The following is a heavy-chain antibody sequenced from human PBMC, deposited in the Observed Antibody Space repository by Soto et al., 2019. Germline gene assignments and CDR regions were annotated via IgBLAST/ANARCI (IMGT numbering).Heavy chain of an antibody. Sequence: QVQLVQSGAEVKKPGSSVKVSCKASGGTFSSYAISWVRQAPGQGLEWMGGISPIFGTANYAQKFQGRVTITADESTSTAYMELSSLRSEDTAVYYCARGGSNYYYYGMDVWGQGTTVTVSS. CDR2: ISPIFGTA. CDR1: GGTFSSYA. V-gene: IGHV1-69*01. CDR3: ARGGSNYYYYGMDV. J-gene: IGHJ6*02. D-gene: IGHD3-16*01.